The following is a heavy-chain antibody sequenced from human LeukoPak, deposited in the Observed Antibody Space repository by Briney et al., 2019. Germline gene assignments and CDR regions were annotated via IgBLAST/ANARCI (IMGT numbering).Heavy chain of an antibody. CDR2: IYTSGST. J-gene: IGHJ3*02. V-gene: IGHV4-4*07. Sequence: PSETLSLTCTVSGGFISSYYWSWIRQPAGKGLEWIGRIYTSGSTNYNPSLKSRVTMSVDTSKNQFSLKLSSVTAADTAVYYCAREEQLVLDDAFDIWGQGTMVTVSS. D-gene: IGHD6-13*01. CDR1: GGFISSYY. CDR3: AREEQLVLDDAFDI.